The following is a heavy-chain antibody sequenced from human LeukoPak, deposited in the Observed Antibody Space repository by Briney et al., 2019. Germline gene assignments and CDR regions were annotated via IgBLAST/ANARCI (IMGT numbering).Heavy chain of an antibody. CDR2: IYYTGST. CDR1: GGSISGGKDF. J-gene: IGHJ4*02. D-gene: IGHD6-13*01. V-gene: IGHV4-39*01. CDR3: ARRGITYSTSFFDS. Sequence: PSETLSLTCAVSGGSISGGKDFWGWIRQSQGKGLEWIGSIYYTGSTYYNPSLKSRVTISVDTSKSEFSLMVHSVTAADTAMYYCARRGITYSTSFFDSWGQGTLVTVAS.